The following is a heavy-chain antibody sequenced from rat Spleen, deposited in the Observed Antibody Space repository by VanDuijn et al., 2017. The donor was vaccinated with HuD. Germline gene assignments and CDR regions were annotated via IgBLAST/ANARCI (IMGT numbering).Heavy chain of an antibody. J-gene: IGHJ2*01. CDR3: ARGAAIDY. V-gene: IGHV5-29*01. Sequence: EVQLVESDGGLVQPGRSLKLSSAASGFTFSDYYMALVRQAPTKGLEWVATIGYDGSTTYYRDSVKGRFTISRNNAKSTLYLQMDRLRSEDTATYYCARGAAIDYWGQGVMVTVSS. CDR2: IGYDGSTT. D-gene: IGHD1-2*01. CDR1: GFTFSDYY.